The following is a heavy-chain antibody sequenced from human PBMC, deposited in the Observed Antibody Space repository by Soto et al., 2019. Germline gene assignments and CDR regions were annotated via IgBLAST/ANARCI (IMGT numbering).Heavy chain of an antibody. CDR3: ARDGSGFDY. CDR2: IWYDGSNK. CDR1: GFTFSSYG. J-gene: IGHJ4*02. Sequence: GGALRLSCAASGFTFSSYGMHWVRQAPGKGLEWVAVIWYDGSNKYYADSVKDRFTISRDNSNNTLYLHMNSLRAEDTAVYYCARDGSGFDYWGQGTLVSVSS. V-gene: IGHV3-33*01. D-gene: IGHD3-10*01.